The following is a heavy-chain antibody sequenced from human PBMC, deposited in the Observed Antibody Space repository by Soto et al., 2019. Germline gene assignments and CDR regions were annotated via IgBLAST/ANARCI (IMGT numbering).Heavy chain of an antibody. CDR3: ATETSTWGC. J-gene: IGHJ4*02. CDR1: GFALSNYW. V-gene: IGHV3-7*05. D-gene: IGHD7-27*01. CDR2: IKQDGSEK. Sequence: EVQLVESGGGLVQPGASLRLSCVASGFALSNYWINWVRQAPGKGLEWVANIKQDGSEKNYVDSVKGRFTISRYNARNSLYLQMNGLRAEDTAAYYCATETSTWGCWGQGTLVTVSS.